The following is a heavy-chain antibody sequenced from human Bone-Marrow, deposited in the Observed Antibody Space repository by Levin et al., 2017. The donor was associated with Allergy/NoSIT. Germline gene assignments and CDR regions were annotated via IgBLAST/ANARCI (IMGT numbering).Heavy chain of an antibody. V-gene: IGHV3-23*01. J-gene: IGHJ5*01. CDR1: GFTFSTSA. D-gene: IGHD3-16*01. CDR3: ARAPPNEYDSHAFYSWFAS. CDR2: ISGTVDNP. Sequence: HGESLKISCVASGFTFSTSAMAWVRQAPGKGLEWVSTISGTVDNPKYAESVRGRFTISRDNSEDTVSLQMNSLRADDTAVYYCARAPPNEYDSHAFYSWFASWGQGTQVTVSS.